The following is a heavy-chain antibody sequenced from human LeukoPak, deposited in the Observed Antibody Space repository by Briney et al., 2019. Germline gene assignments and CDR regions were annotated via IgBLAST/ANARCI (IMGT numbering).Heavy chain of an antibody. V-gene: IGHV3-23*01. D-gene: IGHD3-22*01. J-gene: IGHJ4*02. CDR2: ISGSGGST. Sequence: PGGSLRLSCAASGFTFSSYAMSWVRQAPGKGLEWVSAISGSGGSTYYADSVKGRFTISRDNSKNTLYLQMNSLRAEDTAVYYCAKARSYYYDSSGWNYWGQGTLVTVSS. CDR1: GFTFSSYA. CDR3: AKARSYYYDSSGWNY.